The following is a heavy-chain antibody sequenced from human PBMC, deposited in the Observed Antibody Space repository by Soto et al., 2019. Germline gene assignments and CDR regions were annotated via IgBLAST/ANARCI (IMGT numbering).Heavy chain of an antibody. D-gene: IGHD6-19*01. CDR2: INAGNGNT. CDR1: GYTFTSYA. J-gene: IGHJ4*02. CDR3: ARDSSGWSPFDY. V-gene: IGHV1-3*01. Sequence: ASVKVSCKASGYTFTSYAMHWVRQAPGQRLEWMGWINAGNGNTKYSQKFQGRVTITRDTSASTAYMELSSLRFEDTAVYYCARDSSGWSPFDYWGQGTLVTVSS.